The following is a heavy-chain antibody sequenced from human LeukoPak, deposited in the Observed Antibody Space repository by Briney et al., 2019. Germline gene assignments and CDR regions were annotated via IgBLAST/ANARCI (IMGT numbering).Heavy chain of an antibody. CDR2: INPNSGGT. CDR1: GYTFTGYY. J-gene: IGHJ5*02. Sequence: ASVKVSCKASGYTFTGYYMHWVRQAPGQGLEWMGWINPNSGGTNYAQKFQGRATMTRDTSISTAYMALSRLRSDDTAVYYCARGIVGATLGWFDPWGQGTLVTVSS. V-gene: IGHV1-2*02. D-gene: IGHD1-26*01. CDR3: ARGIVGATLGWFDP.